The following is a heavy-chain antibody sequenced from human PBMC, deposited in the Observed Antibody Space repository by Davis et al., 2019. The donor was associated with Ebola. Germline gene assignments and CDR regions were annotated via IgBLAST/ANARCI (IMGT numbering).Heavy chain of an antibody. CDR3: ARYDLWNGYYRAFDI. CDR1: GFTLSSYW. Sequence: PGGSLRLSCAASGFTLSSYWMHWVRQAPGKGLVWVSRINSDGSATTYADSVKGRFTISRDNAKNTLYLQMNSLRPEDTAVYYCARYDLWNGYYRAFDIWGQGTMVTVSS. V-gene: IGHV3-74*01. CDR2: INSDGSAT. D-gene: IGHD3-3*01. J-gene: IGHJ3*02.